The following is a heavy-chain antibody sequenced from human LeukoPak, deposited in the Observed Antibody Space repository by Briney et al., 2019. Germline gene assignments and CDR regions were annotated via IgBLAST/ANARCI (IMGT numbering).Heavy chain of an antibody. J-gene: IGHJ5*02. CDR3: ARSPGRLGELSP. Sequence: GASVEVSCKASGYTFTSYDINWVRQATGQGLEWMGWMNPNSGNTGYAQKLQGRVTMTRNTSISTAYMELSSLRSEDTAVYYCARSPGRLGELSPWGQGTLVTVSS. CDR1: GYTFTSYD. V-gene: IGHV1-8*01. CDR2: MNPNSGNT. D-gene: IGHD3-16*02.